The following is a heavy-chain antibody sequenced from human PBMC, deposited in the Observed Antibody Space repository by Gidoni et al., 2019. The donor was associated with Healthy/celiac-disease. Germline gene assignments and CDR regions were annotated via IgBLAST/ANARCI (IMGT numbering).Heavy chain of an antibody. Sequence: EVQLVESGGGLVQPGGSLRLSCAASGFTFSRYWMHWVRQAPGKGLVWVSRINSDGSSTSYADSVKGRFTISRDNAKNTLYLQMNSLRAEDTAVYYCARDPGYDYVWGSYRPGGGWFDPWGQGTLVTVSS. D-gene: IGHD3-16*02. CDR3: ARDPGYDYVWGSYRPGGGWFDP. J-gene: IGHJ5*02. CDR1: GFTFSRYW. CDR2: INSDGSST. V-gene: IGHV3-74*01.